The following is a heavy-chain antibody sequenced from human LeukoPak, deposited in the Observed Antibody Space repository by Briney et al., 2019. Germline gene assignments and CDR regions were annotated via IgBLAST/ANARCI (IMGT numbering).Heavy chain of an antibody. CDR3: AKEADGYNY. V-gene: IGHV1-2*02. D-gene: IGHD5-24*01. CDR1: GYTFTAFY. CDR2: INPNSGGT. J-gene: IGHJ4*02. Sequence: GASVKVSCKASGYTFTAFYIHWVRQAPGQGLEWMGWINPNSGGTNYAQKFQGRVTMTRDTSISTAYLDLSRLRSYDTAVYYCAKEADGYNYWGQGTLVTVSS.